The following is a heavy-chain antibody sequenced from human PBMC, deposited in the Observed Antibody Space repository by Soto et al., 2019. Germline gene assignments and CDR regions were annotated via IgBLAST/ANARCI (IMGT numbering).Heavy chain of an antibody. D-gene: IGHD6-19*01. CDR2: IWYDGSNK. J-gene: IGHJ4*02. Sequence: GGSLRLSCAASGFTFSSYGMHWVRQAPGKGLEWVAVIWYDGSNKYYADSVKGRFTISRDNSKNTLYLQMNSLRAEDTAVYYCAREEAVAGTGGFYFDYWGQGTLVTVSS. CDR1: GFTFSSYG. V-gene: IGHV3-33*01. CDR3: AREEAVAGTGGFYFDY.